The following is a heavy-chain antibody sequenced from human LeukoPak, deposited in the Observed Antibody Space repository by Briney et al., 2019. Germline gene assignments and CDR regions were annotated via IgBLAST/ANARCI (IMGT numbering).Heavy chain of an antibody. CDR2: INHSGST. J-gene: IGHJ4*02. CDR1: GGSFSGYY. V-gene: IGHV4-34*01. D-gene: IGHD6-25*01. Sequence: SETLSLTCAVYGGSFSGYYWSWIRQPPGKGLEWIGEINHSGSTNYNPSLKSRVTISVDTSKNQFSLKLSSVTAADTAVYYCARSQGRVRGAGYYFDYWGQGTLVTVPS. CDR3: ARSQGRVRGAGYYFDY.